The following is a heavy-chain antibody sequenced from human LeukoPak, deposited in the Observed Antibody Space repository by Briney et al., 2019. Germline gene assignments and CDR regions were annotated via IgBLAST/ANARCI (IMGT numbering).Heavy chain of an antibody. D-gene: IGHD2-15*01. CDR3: AREGDNCSGGSCYWLDY. CDR2: INPSGGST. J-gene: IGHJ4*02. CDR1: GYTFTSYY. Sequence: ASVKVSCKASGYTFTSYYMHWVRQAPGQGLEWMGIINPSGGSTSYAQKFQGRVTMTRDTSTSTVYMELSSLRSEDTAAYYCAREGDNCSGGSCYWLDYWGQGTLVTVSS. V-gene: IGHV1-46*01.